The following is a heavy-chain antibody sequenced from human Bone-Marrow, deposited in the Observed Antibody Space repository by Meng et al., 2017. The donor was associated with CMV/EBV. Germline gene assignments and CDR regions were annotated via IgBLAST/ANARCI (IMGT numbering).Heavy chain of an antibody. J-gene: IGHJ4*02. Sequence: GGSLRLSCAASGFTFDDYAMHWVRQAPGKGLEWVSGISWNSGSIGYADSVKGRFTISRDNAKNSLYLQMNSPRTEGTAVYYFAKDVGCTNGVCPLDYWGQGTLVTVSS. CDR1: GFTFDDYA. V-gene: IGHV3-9*01. D-gene: IGHD2-8*01. CDR3: AKDVGCTNGVCPLDY. CDR2: ISWNSGSI.